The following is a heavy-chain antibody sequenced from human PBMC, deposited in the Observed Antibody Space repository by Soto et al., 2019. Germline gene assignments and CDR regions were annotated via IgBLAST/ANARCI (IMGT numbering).Heavy chain of an antibody. J-gene: IGHJ6*02. CDR1: GGSFSGYY. CDR2: INHRGST. D-gene: IGHD3-3*01. CDR3: AREVGYDFWSGYHRPRYYYYGMDV. Sequence: PSETLSLTCAVYGGSFSGYYWSWIRQPPGKGLEWIGEINHRGSTNYNPSLKSRVTISVDTSKNQFSLKLSSVTAADTAVYYCAREVGYDFWSGYHRPRYYYYGMDVWGQGTTVTVSS. V-gene: IGHV4-34*01.